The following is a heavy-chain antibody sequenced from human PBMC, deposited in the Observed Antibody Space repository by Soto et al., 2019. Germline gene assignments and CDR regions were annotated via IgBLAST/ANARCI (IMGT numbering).Heavy chain of an antibody. CDR1: GDSVSSNSAA. J-gene: IGHJ6*02. D-gene: IGHD6-19*01. Sequence: SQTLSLACAISGDSVSSNSAAWNWIRQSPSRGLEWLGRTYYRSKWYNDYAVSVKSRITINPDTSKNQFSLQLNSATPEDTAVYYCARLRGIAVAGNYYYYGMDVWGQGTTVTVSS. CDR2: TYYRSKWYN. V-gene: IGHV6-1*01. CDR3: ARLRGIAVAGNYYYYGMDV.